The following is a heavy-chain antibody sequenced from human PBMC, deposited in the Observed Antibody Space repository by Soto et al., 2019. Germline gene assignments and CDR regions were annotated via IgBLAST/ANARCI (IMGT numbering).Heavy chain of an antibody. V-gene: IGHV4-59*01. CDR1: SGSINDYY. J-gene: IGHJ4*02. Sequence: PSETLSLTCTVSSGSINDYYLTWVRQTPVKGLEWIGYVYNAGNTNYNPSLKSRVTISLDTSRNQFSLKLNSVTAADTAVSYCARALALWRTDYYYFDYWRLGTLVTFSS. CDR3: ARALALWRTDYYYFDY. D-gene: IGHD4-17*01. CDR2: VYNAGNT.